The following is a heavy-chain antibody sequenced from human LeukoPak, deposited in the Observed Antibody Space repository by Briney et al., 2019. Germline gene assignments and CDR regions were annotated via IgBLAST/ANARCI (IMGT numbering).Heavy chain of an antibody. V-gene: IGHV4-31*03. D-gene: IGHD4-17*01. Sequence: SETLSLTCTVSGGSISSGGYYWSWIRQHLGKGLEWIGYIYYSGSTYYNPSLKSRVTISVDTSKDQFSLKLSSVTAADTAVYYCARDPMWTYGALRAFDIWGQGTMVTVSS. CDR3: ARDPMWTYGALRAFDI. CDR1: GGSISSGGYY. J-gene: IGHJ3*02. CDR2: IYYSGST.